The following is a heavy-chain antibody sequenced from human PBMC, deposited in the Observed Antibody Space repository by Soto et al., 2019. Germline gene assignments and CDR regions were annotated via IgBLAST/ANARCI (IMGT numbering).Heavy chain of an antibody. V-gene: IGHV1-69*01. D-gene: IGHD6-13*01. CDR2: IIPIFGTA. CDR1: GGTFSSYA. Sequence: QVQLVQSGAEVKKPGSSVKVSCMASGGTFSSYAISWVRQAPGQGLEWMGGIIPIFGTANYAQKFQGRVTITADESTSTAYMELSSLRSEDTAVYYCARGGWGIAAAGQRGWVDYWGQGTLVTVSS. CDR3: ARGGWGIAAAGQRGWVDY. J-gene: IGHJ4*02.